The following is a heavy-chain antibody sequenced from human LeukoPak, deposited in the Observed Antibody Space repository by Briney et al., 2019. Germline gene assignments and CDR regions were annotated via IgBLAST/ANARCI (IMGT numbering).Heavy chain of an antibody. V-gene: IGHV3-30*02. J-gene: IGHJ4*02. CDR3: AKDLFGIVVVVAATFDY. D-gene: IGHD2-15*01. CDR1: GFTFSDYG. CDR2: IWSDGSNK. Sequence: GGSLRLSCAASGFTFSDYGMLWVRQAPGKGLEWVAFIWSDGSNKHYEDSVQGRFTFSRDNSKNTLYLQMNGLRAEDTAVYYCAKDLFGIVVVVAATFDYWGQGTLVTVSS.